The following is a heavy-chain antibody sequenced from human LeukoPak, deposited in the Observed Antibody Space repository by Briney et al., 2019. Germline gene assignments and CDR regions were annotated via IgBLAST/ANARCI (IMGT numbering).Heavy chain of an antibody. CDR3: ARVNNIRGFSGYDY. J-gene: IGHJ4*02. CDR1: GLTFSIHW. Sequence: GGSLRLSCAASGLTFSIHWMNWVRQAPGKGLECVANINQDGSDKYYVDSVKGRFTISRDNAENSLYLQMNSLRAEDTAVYYCARVNNIRGFSGYDYWGQGTLVTVSS. D-gene: IGHD5-12*01. V-gene: IGHV3-7*01. CDR2: INQDGSDK.